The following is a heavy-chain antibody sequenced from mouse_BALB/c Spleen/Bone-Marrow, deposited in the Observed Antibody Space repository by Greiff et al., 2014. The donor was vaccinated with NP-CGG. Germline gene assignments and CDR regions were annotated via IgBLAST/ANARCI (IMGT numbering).Heavy chain of an antibody. CDR2: IDPANGNT. J-gene: IGHJ2*01. Sequence: VQLQQSGAELVKPGASVKLSCTASGFNIKDTYMHWVKQRPEQGLEWIGRIDPANGNTKYDPKFQGKATITADTSSNTAYLQHSSLPCKDTAVYYCARYLSGSTATFDYWGQGTTVTVSS. D-gene: IGHD1-2*01. V-gene: IGHV14-3*02. CDR1: GFNIKDTY. CDR3: ARYLSGSTATFDY.